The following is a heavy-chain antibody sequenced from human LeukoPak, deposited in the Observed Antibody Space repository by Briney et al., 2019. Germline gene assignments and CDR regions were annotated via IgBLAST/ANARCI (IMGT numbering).Heavy chain of an antibody. CDR1: GFTFSSYW. CDR2: INIDGSST. V-gene: IGHV3-74*01. J-gene: IGHJ5*02. Sequence: PGGSLRLSCAASGFTFSSYWMHWARQAPGKGLVWVSRINIDGSSTNYADSVKGRFTISRDNAKNTLYLQMNSLRAEDTAVYYCARAVYYGSGTYVPWGQGTLVTVSS. D-gene: IGHD3-10*01. CDR3: ARAVYYGSGTYVP.